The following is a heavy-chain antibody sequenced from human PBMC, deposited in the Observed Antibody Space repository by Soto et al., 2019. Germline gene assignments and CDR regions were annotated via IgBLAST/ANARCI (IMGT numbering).Heavy chain of an antibody. Sequence: PSETLSLTCTVSGGSISSSIYYWGWIRHPPGKGLEWIGSIYYSGSTYYNPSLKSRVTISVDTSKNQFSLKLSSVTAADTAVYYCARQGPPYDILTGYPDRNAFDIWGQGTMVTVSS. D-gene: IGHD3-9*01. V-gene: IGHV4-39*01. CDR1: GGSISSSIYY. CDR3: ARQGPPYDILTGYPDRNAFDI. CDR2: IYYSGST. J-gene: IGHJ3*02.